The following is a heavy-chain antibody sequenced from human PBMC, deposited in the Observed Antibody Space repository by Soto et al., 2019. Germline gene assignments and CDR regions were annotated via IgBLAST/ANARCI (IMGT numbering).Heavy chain of an antibody. J-gene: IGHJ4*02. D-gene: IGHD6-13*01. CDR2: IIPIFGTA. Sequence: QVQLVQSGAAVKKPGSSVKVSCKASGGTFSSYAISWVRQAPGQGLEWMGGIIPIFGTANYAQKFQGRVTITADESTSTAYMELSSLRSEDTAVYYCARPAPDQSSSWYYFDYWGQGTLVTVSS. V-gene: IGHV1-69*12. CDR3: ARPAPDQSSSWYYFDY. CDR1: GGTFSSYA.